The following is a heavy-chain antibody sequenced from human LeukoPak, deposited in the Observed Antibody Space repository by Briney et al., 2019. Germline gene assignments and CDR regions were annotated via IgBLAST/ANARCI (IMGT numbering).Heavy chain of an antibody. Sequence: ASVKVSCKASGYTFTGYYMHWVRQAPGQGLEWMGWINPNSGGTNYAQKFQGWVTMTRDTSISTAYMELSRLRSDDTAVYYCARGNGTYYYGSGSLNWFDPWGQGTLVTVSS. CDR3: ARGNGTYYYGSGSLNWFDP. D-gene: IGHD3-10*01. V-gene: IGHV1-2*04. CDR2: INPNSGGT. J-gene: IGHJ5*02. CDR1: GYTFTGYY.